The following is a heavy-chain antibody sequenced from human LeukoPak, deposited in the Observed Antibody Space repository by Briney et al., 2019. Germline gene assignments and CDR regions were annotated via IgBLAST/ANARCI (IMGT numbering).Heavy chain of an antibody. D-gene: IGHD3-10*01. J-gene: IGHJ6*04. Sequence: RSGGSLRLSCAASGFTFSSYSMNWVRQAPGKGLEWVSSISSSSSYIYYADSVKGRFTISRDNAKNSLYLQMISLRAEDTAVYYCARDPPPAWFGESSYYYYGMDVWGKGTTVTVSS. V-gene: IGHV3-21*01. CDR2: ISSSSSYI. CDR1: GFTFSSYS. CDR3: ARDPPPAWFGESSYYYYGMDV.